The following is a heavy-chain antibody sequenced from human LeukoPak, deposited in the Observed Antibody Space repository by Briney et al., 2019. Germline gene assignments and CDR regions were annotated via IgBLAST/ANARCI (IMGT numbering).Heavy chain of an antibody. Sequence: GGSLRLFCAASGFTFSSYGMHWVRQAPGKGLEWVAVISYDGSNKYYADSVKGRFTISRDNSKNTLYLQMNSLRAEDTAVYYCAKDLDFGYYYYGMDVWGQGTTVTVSS. CDR2: ISYDGSNK. V-gene: IGHV3-30*18. CDR1: GFTFSSYG. J-gene: IGHJ6*02. D-gene: IGHD3-3*01. CDR3: AKDLDFGYYYYGMDV.